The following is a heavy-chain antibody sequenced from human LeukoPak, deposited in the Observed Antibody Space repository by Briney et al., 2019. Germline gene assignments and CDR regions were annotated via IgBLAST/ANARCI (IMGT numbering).Heavy chain of an antibody. Sequence: GGSLRLSCAASGFTVSSNYMSWVRQAPGKGLEWVSSISSSSSYIYYADSVKGRFTISRDNAKNSLYLQMNSLRAEDTAVYYCARDGSGSYYDPPDYWGQGTLVTVSS. CDR3: ARDGSGSYYDPPDY. J-gene: IGHJ4*02. CDR2: ISSSSSYI. CDR1: GFTVSSNY. D-gene: IGHD3-10*01. V-gene: IGHV3-21*01.